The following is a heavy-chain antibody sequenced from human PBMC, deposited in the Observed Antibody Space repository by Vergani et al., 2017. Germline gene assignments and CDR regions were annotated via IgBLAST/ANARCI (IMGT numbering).Heavy chain of an antibody. Sequence: QVQLVQSGAEVKKPGASVKVSCKASGYTFTSYAMHWVRQAPGQRLEWMGWINAGNGNTKYSQKFQGRVTITRDTSASTAYMELSSLRSEDTAVYYCASAPNVQLERTKYAFDIWGQGTMVTVSS. CDR2: INAGNGNT. J-gene: IGHJ3*02. D-gene: IGHD1-1*01. CDR1: GYTFTSYA. V-gene: IGHV1-3*01. CDR3: ASAPNVQLERTKYAFDI.